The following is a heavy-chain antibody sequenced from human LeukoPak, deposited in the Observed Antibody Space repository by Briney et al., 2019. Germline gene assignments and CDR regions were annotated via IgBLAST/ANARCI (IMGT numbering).Heavy chain of an antibody. V-gene: IGHV4-39*01. CDR1: GDSFSSTIYY. Sequence: SETLSLSCAVSGDSFSSTIYYWAWIRPPPGKGLVWIGSGYYSGHTFYNPSLKGRVTIFVDTSKNQFSLKLTSVTVADTAIYYCARQGGSNYGFGHDSWGQGTLVTVSS. D-gene: IGHD5-18*01. CDR2: GYYSGHT. J-gene: IGHJ4*02. CDR3: ARQGGSNYGFGHDS.